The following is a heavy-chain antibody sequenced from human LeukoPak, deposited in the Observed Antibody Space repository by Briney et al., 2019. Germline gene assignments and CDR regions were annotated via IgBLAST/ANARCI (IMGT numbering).Heavy chain of an antibody. D-gene: IGHD3-10*01. CDR2: INTDGSIT. Sequence: GGSLRLSCAASGFTFSDYWIHWVRQAPGKGLVWVSRINTDGSITNYADSVKGRFSISRDNAKNTLYLQMSSLRAEDTAVYYCARDRGPRTGFMVRETYDYWGQGTLVTVSS. V-gene: IGHV3-74*01. CDR1: GFTFSDYW. J-gene: IGHJ4*02. CDR3: ARDRGPRTGFMVRETYDY.